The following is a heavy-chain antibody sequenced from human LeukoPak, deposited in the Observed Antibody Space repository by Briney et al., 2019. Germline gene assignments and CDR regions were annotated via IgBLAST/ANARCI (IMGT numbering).Heavy chain of an antibody. CDR2: IYYSGST. D-gene: IGHD6-19*01. V-gene: IGHV4-59*01. CDR3: ARYSRWYASVDY. Sequence: SETLSLTCTVSGGSISSYYWSWIRQPPGKGLEWIGYIYYSGSTNYNPSLKSRVTISVDTSKNQFSLKLSSVTAADTAVYYCARYSRWYASVDYWGQGTLVTVSS. J-gene: IGHJ4*02. CDR1: GGSISSYY.